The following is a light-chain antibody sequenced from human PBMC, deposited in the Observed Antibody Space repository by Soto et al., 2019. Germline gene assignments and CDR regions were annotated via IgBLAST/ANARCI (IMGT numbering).Light chain of an antibody. CDR3: QQSYSTPYT. Sequence: DIQMTQSXXXXXASVGDRVTITCRASQSISSYLNWYQQKPGKAPKLLIYAASSLQSGVPSRFSGSGSGTDFTLTISSLQPEDFATYYCQQSYSTPYTFGQGTKLEIK. J-gene: IGKJ2*01. CDR2: AAS. V-gene: IGKV1-39*01. CDR1: QSISSY.